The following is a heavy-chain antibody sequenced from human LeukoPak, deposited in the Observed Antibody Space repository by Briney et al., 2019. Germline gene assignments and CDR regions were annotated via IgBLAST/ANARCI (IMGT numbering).Heavy chain of an antibody. V-gene: IGHV3-53*01. J-gene: IGHJ6*02. CDR2: IYTGGNT. CDR1: GFTVDSNY. CDR3: ARYSSAPWQYYGMDV. D-gene: IGHD6-19*01. Sequence: GGSLRLSCAASGFTVDSNYLSWVRQAPGKGLEWVSTIYTGGNTYYAASVKGRFTIPRDFSKNTVFLHMNSLRAEDTAIYYCARYSSAPWQYYGMDVWGQGTTVTVSS.